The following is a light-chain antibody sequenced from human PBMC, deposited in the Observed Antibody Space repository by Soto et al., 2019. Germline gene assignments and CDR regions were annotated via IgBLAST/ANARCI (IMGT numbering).Light chain of an antibody. CDR1: SSGVGTYNY. Sequence: QSALTQPASVSGSPGQSITISCTGTSSGVGTYNYVSWYQQHPGKAPKLMIYDVSNRPSGVSDRFSGSKSGNTASLTISGLQAEDEADYYCSSYTSSSSSVVFGGGTKVTVL. CDR3: SSYTSSSSSVV. CDR2: DVS. V-gene: IGLV2-14*01. J-gene: IGLJ2*01.